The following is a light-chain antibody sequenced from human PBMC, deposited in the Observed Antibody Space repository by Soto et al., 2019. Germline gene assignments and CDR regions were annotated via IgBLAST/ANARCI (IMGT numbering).Light chain of an antibody. V-gene: IGLV1-40*01. CDR2: GNI. CDR1: SSNIGAGYD. Sequence: QSVLTQPPSVSGAPGQRVTMSCTGSSSNIGAGYDVHWFQQLPGTAPRLLIYGNINRLAGVPARFSGYKSCTSASLAITGFQAEDEADYYCQSYDSSLSAWIFGGGTKLTVL. CDR3: QSYDSSLSAWI. J-gene: IGLJ2*01.